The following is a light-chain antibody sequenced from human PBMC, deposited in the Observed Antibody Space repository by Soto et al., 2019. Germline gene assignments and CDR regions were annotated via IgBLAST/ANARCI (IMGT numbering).Light chain of an antibody. CDR3: QQYNNWPGT. CDR2: GAS. CDR1: QSVSSN. V-gene: IGKV3-15*01. J-gene: IGKJ1*01. Sequence: EIVMTQSPATLSVSPGERATLSCRASQSVSSNLAWYQQKPGQAPRLLIYGASTRATGIPARFSASGSGTEFTLSISSLQSEDFAVFYCQQYNNWPGTFGQGTKVEIK.